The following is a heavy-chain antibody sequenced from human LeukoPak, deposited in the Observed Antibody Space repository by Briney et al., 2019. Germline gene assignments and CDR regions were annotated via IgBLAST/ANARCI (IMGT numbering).Heavy chain of an antibody. CDR3: AEGAFDI. CDR1: GGFISRRSYY. Sequence: PSDTLSLLCTLSGGFISRRSYYCRWICQPPGKGLEWIAIIYYSGSTYYKSSLKSRVTISIDTSKNQCSLNQTTVTAADTAIYYCAEGAFDIWGQGTMVTVSS. V-gene: IGHV4-39*01. J-gene: IGHJ3*02. CDR2: IYYSGST.